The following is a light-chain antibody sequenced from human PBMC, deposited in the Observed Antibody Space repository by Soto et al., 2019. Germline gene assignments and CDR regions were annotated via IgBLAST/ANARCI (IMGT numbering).Light chain of an antibody. Sequence: DIVLTQSPDSLAVSLGERATINCRSSQSVLYSPDNKNYLAWYKQKPGQPPKLLIYWASTRDSGVPDRFSGSGSGTDFTLTISSLQTEDVAVYYCQQYYSITRTFGQGTKVEIK. V-gene: IGKV4-1*01. J-gene: IGKJ1*01. CDR1: QSVLYSPDNKNY. CDR2: WAS. CDR3: QQYYSITRT.